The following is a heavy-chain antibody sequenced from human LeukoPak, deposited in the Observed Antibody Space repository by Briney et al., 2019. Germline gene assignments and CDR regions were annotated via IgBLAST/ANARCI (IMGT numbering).Heavy chain of an antibody. CDR3: ARVGSIAAAGTPDY. V-gene: IGHV3-23*01. J-gene: IGHJ4*02. D-gene: IGHD6-13*01. CDR2: ISASGGSP. CDR1: GFTFSTYA. Sequence: GGSLRLSCAASGFTFSTYAMSWVRQAPGKGLEWVSAISASGGSPYYADSVKGRFTISRDNAENSLYLQVNSLRAEDTAVYYCARVGSIAAAGTPDYWSQGTLVTVSS.